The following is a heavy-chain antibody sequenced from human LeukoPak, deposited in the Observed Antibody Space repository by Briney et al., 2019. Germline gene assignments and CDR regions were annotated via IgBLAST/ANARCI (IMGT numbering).Heavy chain of an antibody. CDR2: INPNSGGT. Sequence: ASVKVSCKASGYTFTGYYMHWVRQAPGQGLEWMGWINPNSGGTNYAQKFQGRVTITADESTSTAYMELSSLRSEDTAVYYCARDLGTMVRGVIRDWGQGTLVTVSS. V-gene: IGHV1-2*02. CDR3: ARDLGTMVRGVIRD. D-gene: IGHD3-10*01. J-gene: IGHJ4*02. CDR1: GYTFTGYY.